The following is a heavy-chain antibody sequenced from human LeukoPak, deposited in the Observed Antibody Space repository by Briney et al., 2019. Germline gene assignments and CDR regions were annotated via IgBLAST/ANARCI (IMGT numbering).Heavy chain of an antibody. Sequence: SETLSLTCAVYGGSFSGYYWSWIRQPPGKGLEWVGEINHSGSTNYNPSLKSRVTISVDTSKNQFSLKLSSVTAADTAVYYCANVHCSGGSCQYYFDYWGQGTLVTVSS. J-gene: IGHJ4*02. CDR2: INHSGST. CDR1: GGSFSGYY. V-gene: IGHV4-34*01. CDR3: ANVHCSGGSCQYYFDY. D-gene: IGHD2-15*01.